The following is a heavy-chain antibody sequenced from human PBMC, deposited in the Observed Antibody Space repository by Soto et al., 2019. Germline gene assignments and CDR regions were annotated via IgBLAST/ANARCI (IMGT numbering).Heavy chain of an antibody. CDR3: ARDLAVAGRPYNWFDP. CDR2: INSDGSST. J-gene: IGHJ5*02. Sequence: EVQLVESGGGLVQPGGSLRLSCSASGFTFSSYWMHWVRQAPGKGLVWVSRINSDGSSTSYADSVKGRFTTSRDNAKNTLYLQMNSLRAEDTAVYYCARDLAVAGRPYNWFDPWGQGTLVTVSS. CDR1: GFTFSSYW. D-gene: IGHD6-19*01. V-gene: IGHV3-74*01.